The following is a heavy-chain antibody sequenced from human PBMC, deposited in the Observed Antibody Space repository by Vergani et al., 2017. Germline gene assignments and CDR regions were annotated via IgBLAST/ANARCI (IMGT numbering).Heavy chain of an antibody. V-gene: IGHV5-10-1*01. CDR1: GYSFTSYW. Sequence: EVQLVQSGAEVKKPGESLRISCKGSGYSFTSYWISWVRQMPGKGLEWMGRIDPSDSYTNYSPSFQGPVTISADKSISTAYLQWSSLKASDTAMYYCARDPPAGITMIVVVTSIWGQGTMVTVSS. D-gene: IGHD3-22*01. CDR2: IDPSDSYT. J-gene: IGHJ3*02. CDR3: ARDPPAGITMIVVVTSI.